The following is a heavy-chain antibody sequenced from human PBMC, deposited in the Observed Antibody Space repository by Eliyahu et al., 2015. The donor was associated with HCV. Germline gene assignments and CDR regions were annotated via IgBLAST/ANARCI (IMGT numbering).Heavy chain of an antibody. Sequence: QVQLQESGPGLVKPSETLSLTCAVXGYSISXXYXWGWIRQPPGKGLEWIGSIYHSGSTYYXPSLKSRVTISVDTSKNQFSLKLSSVTAADTAVYYCARDSYYDSSGYLIPEHWFDPWGQGTLVTVSS. CDR1: GYSISXXYX. J-gene: IGHJ5*02. CDR3: ARDSYYDSSGYLIPEHWFDP. CDR2: IYHSGST. D-gene: IGHD3-22*01. V-gene: IGHV4-38-2*02.